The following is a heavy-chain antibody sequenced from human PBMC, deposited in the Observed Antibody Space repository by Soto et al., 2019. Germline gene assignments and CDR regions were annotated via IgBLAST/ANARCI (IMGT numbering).Heavy chain of an antibody. Sequence: PGGSLRLSCAASGFTFSSYSMNWVRQAPGKGLEWVSYISSSGSTIYYADSVKGRFTISRDNAKNSLYLQMNSLRAEDTAVYYCASLRSSGWYYFDYWGQGTLVTVSS. CDR2: ISSSGSTI. CDR3: ASLRSSGWYYFDY. J-gene: IGHJ4*02. CDR1: GFTFSSYS. V-gene: IGHV3-48*04. D-gene: IGHD6-19*01.